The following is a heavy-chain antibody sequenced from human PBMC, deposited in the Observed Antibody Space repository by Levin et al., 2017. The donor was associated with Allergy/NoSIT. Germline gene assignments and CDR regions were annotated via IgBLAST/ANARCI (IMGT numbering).Heavy chain of an antibody. CDR2: INPNSGGT. J-gene: IGHJ5*01. CDR1: GYTFTGYY. V-gene: IGHV1-2*02. Sequence: ASVKVSCKASGYTFTGYYIHWVRQAPGQGLEWMGWINPNSGGTNYAQKFQGRVTMTRDTSITTAYMELSRLRSDDTAVYYCAREPPYDSNGSPVLNSVWFDSWGQGTLVTVSS. D-gene: IGHD3-22*01. CDR3: AREPPYDSNGSPVLNSVWFDS.